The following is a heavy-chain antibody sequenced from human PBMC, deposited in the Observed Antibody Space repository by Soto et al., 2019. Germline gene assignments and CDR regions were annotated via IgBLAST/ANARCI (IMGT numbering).Heavy chain of an antibody. CDR3: ARDPYYYDSSGYYDYFDY. D-gene: IGHD3-22*01. J-gene: IGHJ4*02. CDR2: IIPIFGTA. CDR1: GGTFSSYA. Sequence: QVQLVQSGAEVKKPGSSVKVSCKASGGTFSSYAISWVRQAPGQGLEWMGGIIPIFGTANYAQKFQGRVTITADESTSTAYMELSSLRSEDTAVYYCARDPYYYDSSGYYDYFDYWGQGTLVTVSS. V-gene: IGHV1-69*12.